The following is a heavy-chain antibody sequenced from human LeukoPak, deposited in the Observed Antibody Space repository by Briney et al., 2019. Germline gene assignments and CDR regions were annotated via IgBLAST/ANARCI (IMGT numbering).Heavy chain of an antibody. CDR1: GFTFSSYW. Sequence: GGSLRLSCAASGFTFSSYWMHWVRQAPGKGLVWVSRINSDGSSTSYADSVKGRFTISRDNAKNTVYLQMNSLRAEDTAVYYCAADTIFGVVIYNYWGQGTLVTVSS. J-gene: IGHJ4*02. D-gene: IGHD3-3*01. CDR3: AADTIFGVVIYNY. V-gene: IGHV3-74*01. CDR2: INSDGSST.